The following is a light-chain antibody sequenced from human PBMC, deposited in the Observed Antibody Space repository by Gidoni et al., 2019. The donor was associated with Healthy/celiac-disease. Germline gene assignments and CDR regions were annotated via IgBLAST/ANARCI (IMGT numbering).Light chain of an antibody. CDR3: QAWDSSTAH. J-gene: IGLJ2*01. CDR2: QDS. CDR1: KLGDKY. Sequence: SYELTQPPSVSVSPGQTASITCSGDKLGDKYACWYQQKPGQSPVLVIYQDSKRPSGLPERFSGSNSGNTATLTISGTQAMDEADYYCQAWDSSTAHFGGGTKLTVL. V-gene: IGLV3-1*01.